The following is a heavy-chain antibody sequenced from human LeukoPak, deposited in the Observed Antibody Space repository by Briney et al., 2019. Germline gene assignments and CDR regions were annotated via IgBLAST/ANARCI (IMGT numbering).Heavy chain of an antibody. D-gene: IGHD6-6*01. V-gene: IGHV3-23*01. CDR3: ARDSLSSFLALYNWFDP. Sequence: PGGSLRLSCAASGFTFSSYAMTWVRQAPGKGLEWVSAISGSGGSTYYADFVKGRFTISRDNSKNTLYLQMNSLRAEDTAVYYCARDSLSSFLALYNWFDPWGQGTLVTVSS. CDR1: GFTFSSYA. CDR2: ISGSGGST. J-gene: IGHJ5*02.